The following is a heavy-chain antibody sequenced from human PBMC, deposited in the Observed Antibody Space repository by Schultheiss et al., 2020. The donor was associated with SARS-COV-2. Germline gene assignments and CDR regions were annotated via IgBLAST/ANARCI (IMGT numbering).Heavy chain of an antibody. D-gene: IGHD3-10*01. CDR1: GGTFSSYA. CDR3: AREGHYYGSGNFDY. J-gene: IGHJ4*02. CDR2: IIPIFGTA. V-gene: IGHV1-69*13. Sequence: SVKVSCKASGGTFSSYAISWVRQAPGQGLEWMGGIIPIFGTANYAQKFQGRVTITADESTSTAYMELSSLRSEETAVYYCAREGHYYGSGNFDYWGQGTLVTVSS.